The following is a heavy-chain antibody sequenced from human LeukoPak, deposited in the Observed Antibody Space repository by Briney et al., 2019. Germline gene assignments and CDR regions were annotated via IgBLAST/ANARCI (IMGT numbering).Heavy chain of an antibody. D-gene: IGHD1-26*01. V-gene: IGHV4-34*01. Sequence: SETLSLTCTVSGGSISSYYWSWIRQPAGKGLEWIGEINHSGSTNYNPSLKSRVTISVDTSKNQFSLKLRSVTAADTAVYYCARDSGTYYYYMDDWGKGTTVTVSS. CDR3: ARDSGTYYYYMDD. J-gene: IGHJ6*03. CDR1: GGSISSYY. CDR2: INHSGST.